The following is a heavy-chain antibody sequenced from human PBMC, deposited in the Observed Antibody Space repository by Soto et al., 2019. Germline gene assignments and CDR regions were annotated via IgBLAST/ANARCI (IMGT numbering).Heavy chain of an antibody. CDR3: ARPQTTVVTPDYYGMGV. D-gene: IGHD4-17*01. CDR1: GYSFTSYW. Sequence: GESLKISCKGSGYSFTSYWISWVRQMPGKGLEWMGRIDPSDSYTNYSPSFQGHVTISADKSISTAYLQWSSLKASDTAMYYCARPQTTVVTPDYYGMGVWGQGTTVTVSS. CDR2: IDPSDSYT. J-gene: IGHJ6*02. V-gene: IGHV5-10-1*01.